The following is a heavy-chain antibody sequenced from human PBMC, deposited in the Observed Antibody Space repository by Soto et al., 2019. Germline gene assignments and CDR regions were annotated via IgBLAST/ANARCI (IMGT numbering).Heavy chain of an antibody. D-gene: IGHD6-13*01. Sequence: PSETLSLTCTVSGGSISSSSYYWGWIRQPPGKRLEWIGSIYYSGSTYYNPSLKSRVTISVDTSKNQFSLKLSSVTAADTAVYYCARHTPGPYSSSPPTGFQHWGQGTLVTVSS. CDR1: GGSISSSSYY. CDR2: IYYSGST. V-gene: IGHV4-39*01. CDR3: ARHTPGPYSSSPPTGFQH. J-gene: IGHJ1*01.